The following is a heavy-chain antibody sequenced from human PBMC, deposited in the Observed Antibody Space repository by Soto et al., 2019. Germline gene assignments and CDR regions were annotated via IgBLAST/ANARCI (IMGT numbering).Heavy chain of an antibody. Sequence: PQTRSLTRALDGRSFTGYCWRWIRQPPGKGLEWTGASTHRGSTSYNPALRSRATISVDRSKNQFSLKLRSVPAADTAVYYCATAFYCGGDCTEVDRGNCLDPWREGTLVT. J-gene: IGHJ5*02. CDR3: ATAFYCGGDCTEVDRGNCLDP. V-gene: IGHV4-34*01. CDR1: GRSFTGYC. D-gene: IGHD2-21*02. CDR2: STHRGST.